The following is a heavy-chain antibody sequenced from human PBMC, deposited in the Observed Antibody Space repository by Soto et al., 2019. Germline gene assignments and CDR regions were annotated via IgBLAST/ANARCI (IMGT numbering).Heavy chain of an antibody. J-gene: IGHJ6*03. CDR1: GFTFSSDA. V-gene: IGHV3-23*01. CDR2: ISGSGGGT. CDR3: ANLPASIAARVRVDYYCYMDV. D-gene: IGHD6-6*01. Sequence: EVQLLESGGGLVQPGGSLRLSCAASGFTFSSDAMSWVRQAPGKGLEWVSAISGSGGGTYYADSVKGRFTISRDNSKNPLYLRMNSLCAEDTAVYYCANLPASIAARVRVDYYCYMDVWGKGTTVTVSS.